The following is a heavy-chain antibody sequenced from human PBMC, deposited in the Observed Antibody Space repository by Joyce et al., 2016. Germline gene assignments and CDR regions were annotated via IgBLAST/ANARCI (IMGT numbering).Heavy chain of an antibody. J-gene: IGHJ6*02. CDR3: ARGLGTPYGMDV. Sequence: QVQLQESGPGLVKPSETLSLTCTVSGGSISIHYWSWIRQPPGKRLDWMGYIYYSGSTNYSPSLKSRDTISVDTSKNQFSLKLRSVSAADTAVYYCARGLGTPYGMDVWGQGTTVTVSS. D-gene: IGHD7-27*01. CDR1: GGSISIHY. V-gene: IGHV4-59*11. CDR2: IYYSGST.